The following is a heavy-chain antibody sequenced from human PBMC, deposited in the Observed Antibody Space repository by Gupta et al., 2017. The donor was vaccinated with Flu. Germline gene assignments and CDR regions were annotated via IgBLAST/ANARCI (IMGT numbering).Heavy chain of an antibody. CDR2: IDWDDDK. D-gene: IGHD6-13*01. J-gene: IGHJ4*01. CDR3: ARRGSSWRTFDA. V-gene: IGHV2-70*10. CDR1: STSGMR. Sequence: STSGMRVRWIRQPPGKALEWIERIDWDDDKGDSTPLKTRITIYKDTSKNQEVLTMTQMEPVEKATYYCARRGSSWRTFDAGGHGTMVTVYS.